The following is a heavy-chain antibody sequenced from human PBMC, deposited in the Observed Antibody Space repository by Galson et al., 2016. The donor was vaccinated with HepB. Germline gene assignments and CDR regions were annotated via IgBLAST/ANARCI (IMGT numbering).Heavy chain of an antibody. Sequence: SCKASGGTFSSSAINWVRQAPGQGLEWMGGIVPIFGTSTYAQKFQGRVTITADKSTTTAYMELSSLRSDDTAVYYCARDEEMATTGGNYGMDVWGQGTTVTVFS. CDR2: IVPIFGTS. CDR1: GGTFSSSA. J-gene: IGHJ6*02. D-gene: IGHD5-24*01. CDR3: ARDEEMATTGGNYGMDV. V-gene: IGHV1-69*06.